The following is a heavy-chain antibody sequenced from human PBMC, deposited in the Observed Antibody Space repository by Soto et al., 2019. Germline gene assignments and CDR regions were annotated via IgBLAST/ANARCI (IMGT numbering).Heavy chain of an antibody. Sequence: DVQLLESGGGLVQPGGSLRLSCAASGFTFAIYGMSWVRLSPGKGLEWVSAIGGTDGRTYYADFVKDRFTISRDNSENTLYLQNNSLRVDDTAVYYCARGAGTGKGMDVWGQGTTVTVSS. CDR3: ARGAGTGKGMDV. CDR1: GFTFAIYG. D-gene: IGHD1-1*01. J-gene: IGHJ6*02. V-gene: IGHV3-23*01. CDR2: IGGTDGRT.